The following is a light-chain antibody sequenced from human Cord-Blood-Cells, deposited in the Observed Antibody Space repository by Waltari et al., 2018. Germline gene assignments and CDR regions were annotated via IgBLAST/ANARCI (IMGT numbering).Light chain of an antibody. CDR1: QSISSY. CDR3: QQSYSTPPWT. V-gene: IGKV1-39*01. Sequence: DIQMTPSPSSLAAAVGDSVTITCRASQSISSYLNWYQQKPGKAPKLLIYAASSLQSGVPSRFSGSGSGTDFTLTISSLQPEDFATYYCQQSYSTPPWTFGQGTKVEIK. CDR2: AAS. J-gene: IGKJ1*01.